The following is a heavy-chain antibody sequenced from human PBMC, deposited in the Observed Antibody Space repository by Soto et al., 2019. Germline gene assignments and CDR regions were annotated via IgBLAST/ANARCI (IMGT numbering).Heavy chain of an antibody. CDR3: ARAIRVICAFDI. CDR1: GYTFTSYG. CDR2: ISAYNGNT. Sequence: ASVKVSCKAPGYTFTSYGISWVRQAPGQGLEWMGWISAYNGNTNYAQKLQGRVTMTTDTSTSTAYMELRSLRSDDTAVYYCARAIRVICAFDIWGQGTMVTVSS. D-gene: IGHD3-16*02. V-gene: IGHV1-18*04. J-gene: IGHJ3*02.